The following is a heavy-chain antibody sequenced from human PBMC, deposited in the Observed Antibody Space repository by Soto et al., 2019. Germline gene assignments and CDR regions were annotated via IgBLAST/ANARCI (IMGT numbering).Heavy chain of an antibody. CDR3: AREWSATISYDAFDI. CDR1: GFTFSSYS. D-gene: IGHD5-12*01. J-gene: IGHJ3*02. Sequence: GGSLRLSCAASGFTFSSYSMNWVRQAPGKGLEWVSYISSSSSTIYYADSVKGRFTISRDNAKNSLYLQMNSLRAEDTAVYYCAREWSATISYDAFDIWGQGTMVTVSS. CDR2: ISSSSSTI. V-gene: IGHV3-48*01.